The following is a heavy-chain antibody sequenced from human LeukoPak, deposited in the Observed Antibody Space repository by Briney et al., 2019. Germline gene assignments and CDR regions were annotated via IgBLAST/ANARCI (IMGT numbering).Heavy chain of an antibody. CDR1: GGSFSGYY. V-gene: IGHV4-34*01. Sequence: SETLSLTCAVYGGSFSGYYWSWIRQPTGKGLEWIGEINHSGSTNYNPSLKSRVTISVDTSKNQFSLKLSSVTAADTAVYYCARRALPTVRRDVRPRRRYFNDAFDIWGQGTMVTVSS. D-gene: IGHD5-24*01. CDR3: ARRALPTVRRDVRPRRRYFNDAFDI. J-gene: IGHJ3*02. CDR2: INHSGST.